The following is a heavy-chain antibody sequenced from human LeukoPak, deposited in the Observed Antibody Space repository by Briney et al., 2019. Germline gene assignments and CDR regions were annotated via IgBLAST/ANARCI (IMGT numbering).Heavy chain of an antibody. CDR3: ARAVAAIDY. V-gene: IGHV4-59*01. CDR1: GGSISSYY. J-gene: IGHJ4*02. D-gene: IGHD6-25*01. CDR2: IYYSGST. Sequence: SETLSLTCTVSGGSISSYYWSWIRQPPGKGLEWIGYIYYSGSTNYNPSLKSRVTISVGTSKNQFSLKLSSVTAADTAVYYCARAVAAIDYWGQGTLVTVSS.